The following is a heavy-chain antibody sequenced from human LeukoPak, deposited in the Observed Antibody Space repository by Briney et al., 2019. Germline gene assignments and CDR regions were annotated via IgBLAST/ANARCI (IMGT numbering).Heavy chain of an antibody. CDR1: GFTFSTYA. J-gene: IGHJ3*01. CDR3: AKDYYYDPVDAFDV. D-gene: IGHD3-22*01. V-gene: IGHV3-23*01. Sequence: GGSLRLPCAASGFTFSTYAMSWVRQAPGKGLEWVSCISASYGSTYYADSVKGRFTISRDNSKNTLYLQMNSLRAEDTAVYYCAKDYYYDPVDAFDVWGQGTMVRVPS. CDR2: ISASYGST.